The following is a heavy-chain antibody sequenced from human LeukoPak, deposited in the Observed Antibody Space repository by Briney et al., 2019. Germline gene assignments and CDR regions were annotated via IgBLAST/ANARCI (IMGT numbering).Heavy chain of an antibody. CDR1: GYTFTSYG. CDR3: ARWYSSSSYYYYYYMDV. J-gene: IGHJ6*03. V-gene: IGHV1-18*01. D-gene: IGHD6-13*01. Sequence: GASVKVSCKASGYTFTSYGISWVRQAPGQGLEWMGWISAYNGNTNYAQKLQGRVTMTTDTSTSTAYMELRSLRSDDTAVYYCARWYSSSSYYYYYYMDVWGKGTTVTVSS. CDR2: ISAYNGNT.